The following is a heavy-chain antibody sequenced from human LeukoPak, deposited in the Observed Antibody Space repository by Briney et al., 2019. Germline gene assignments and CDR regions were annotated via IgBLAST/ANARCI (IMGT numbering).Heavy chain of an antibody. CDR2: ITGNGANT. CDR3: AKGTEAYRSGAICYPFDY. V-gene: IGHV3-23*01. Sequence: GGSLRLSCAASGFTFSSYAMSWVRQAPGKRMEWVSVITGNGANTYYADSVKGRFTISRDNSKNTVYLQMNSLRAEDTAVYYCAKGTEAYRSGAICYPFDYWGQGTLVTVSS. CDR1: GFTFSSYA. D-gene: IGHD2-15*01. J-gene: IGHJ4*02.